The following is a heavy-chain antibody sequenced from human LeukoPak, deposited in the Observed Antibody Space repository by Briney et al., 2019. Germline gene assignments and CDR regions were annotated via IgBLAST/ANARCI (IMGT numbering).Heavy chain of an antibody. D-gene: IGHD3-22*01. V-gene: IGHV3-48*03. Sequence: PGGSLRPSCAASGFTFSSYEMNWVRQAPGKGLEWVSYISSSGSTIYYADSVKGRFTISRDNAKNSLDLQMNSLRAEDTAVYYCARGITYYYDSSGYPTFYYMDVWGKGTTVTVSS. CDR2: ISSSGSTI. CDR1: GFTFSSYE. J-gene: IGHJ6*03. CDR3: ARGITYYYDSSGYPTFYYMDV.